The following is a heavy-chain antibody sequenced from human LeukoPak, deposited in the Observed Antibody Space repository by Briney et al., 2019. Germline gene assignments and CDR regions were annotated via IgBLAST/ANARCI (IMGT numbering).Heavy chain of an antibody. D-gene: IGHD4-17*01. CDR3: RLRGDGDSAYSFDY. CDR2: ISTKAERYAP. CDR1: WVTFSFPL. Sequence: GGSLRLSCAASWVTFSFPLKHWVRPASKEGVVWVGRISTKAERYAPAYPASVKHRFTISRDDSQTTLDLHMNSLHTDEPPGYSCRLRGDGDSAYSFDYWGQGTLVAVSS. V-gene: IGHV3-73*01. J-gene: IGHJ4*02.